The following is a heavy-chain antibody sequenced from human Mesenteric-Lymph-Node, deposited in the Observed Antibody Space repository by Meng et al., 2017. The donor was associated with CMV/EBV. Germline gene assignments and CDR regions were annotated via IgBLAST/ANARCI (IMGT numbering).Heavy chain of an antibody. Sequence: QLQGSGPGLVHPPETLSLSCIVSGDSISNSTDYWPWIRQPPGKGLEWIGSVHHSGTTYYNPSLKGRLTISVDTSANLFSLRLTTVTAADTATYYCARRGNYDSDYSEYWGQGTLVTVSS. V-gene: IGHV4-39*01. CDR2: VHHSGTT. D-gene: IGHD3-22*01. CDR1: GDSISNSTDY. CDR3: ARRGNYDSDYSEY. J-gene: IGHJ4*02.